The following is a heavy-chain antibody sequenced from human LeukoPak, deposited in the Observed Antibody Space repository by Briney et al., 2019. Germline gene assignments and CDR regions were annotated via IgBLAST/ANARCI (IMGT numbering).Heavy chain of an antibody. V-gene: IGHV3-23*01. CDR2: ITGSGAFT. CDR1: GFTFIKYS. Sequence: TGGSLRLSCAASGFTFIKYSMTWVRQAPGKGLEWVSAITGSGAFTDYADSVKGRFTISRDNSKNTLYLQMNSLRAEDTAVYYCAKRSAESSGYSDYWGQGTLVTVSS. D-gene: IGHD6-19*01. CDR3: AKRSAESSGYSDY. J-gene: IGHJ4*02.